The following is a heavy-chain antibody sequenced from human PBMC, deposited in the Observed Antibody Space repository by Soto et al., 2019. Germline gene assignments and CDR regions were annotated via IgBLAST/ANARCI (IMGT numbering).Heavy chain of an antibody. J-gene: IGHJ5*02. CDR1: GGSVSGYQ. Sequence: KAAETLSLTCGVYGGSVSGYQWNWIRQSPGQGLEWIGEINHSGTTKYNPSLESRINLSVDNSKKQFSLKMFSVTAADTAIYYCARGWRFDPWGQGTQVTVSS. V-gene: IGHV4-34*01. D-gene: IGHD1-1*01. CDR3: ARGWRFDP. CDR2: INHSGTT.